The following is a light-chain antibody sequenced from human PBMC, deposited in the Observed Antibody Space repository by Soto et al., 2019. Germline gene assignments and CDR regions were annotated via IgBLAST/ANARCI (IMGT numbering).Light chain of an antibody. CDR3: CSYAGSSIL. V-gene: IGLV2-23*01. Sequence: SALTQPASVSGSPGQSITISCTGTSSDVGSYNLVSWYQQHPGKAPKLMIYEGSKRPSGVSNRFSGSKSGNTASLTISGLQAEDEADYYCCSYAGSSILFGGGTKLTVL. CDR1: SSDVGSYNL. CDR2: EGS. J-gene: IGLJ2*01.